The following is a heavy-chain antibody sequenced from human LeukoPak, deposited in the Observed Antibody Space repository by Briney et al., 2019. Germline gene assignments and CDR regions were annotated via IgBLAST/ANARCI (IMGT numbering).Heavy chain of an antibody. Sequence: SETLSLTCTVSGGSISSGSYHWSWIRQPAGKGLEWIGRIYTSGSTNYNPSLKSRVTISVDTSKNQFSLKLSSVTAADTAVYYCAREAIFGVVMDVWGKGTTVTVSS. D-gene: IGHD3-3*01. CDR2: IYTSGST. CDR3: AREAIFGVVMDV. V-gene: IGHV4-61*02. CDR1: GGSISSGSYH. J-gene: IGHJ6*04.